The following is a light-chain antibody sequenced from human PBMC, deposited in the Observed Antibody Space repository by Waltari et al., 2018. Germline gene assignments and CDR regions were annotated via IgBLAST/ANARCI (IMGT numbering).Light chain of an antibody. CDR2: DAS. Sequence: EIVLTQSPATLSLSPGARATPYCRASQSVSSYLAWYQQKPGQTPRLLIYDASNRATGVPARFSGSGSGTDFTLTISSLEPEDFAVYFCQQRTNWPRNTFGQGTKLEIK. V-gene: IGKV3-11*01. CDR3: QQRTNWPRNT. CDR1: QSVSSY. J-gene: IGKJ2*01.